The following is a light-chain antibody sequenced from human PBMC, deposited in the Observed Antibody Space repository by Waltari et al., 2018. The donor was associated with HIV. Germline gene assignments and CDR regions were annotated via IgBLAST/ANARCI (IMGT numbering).Light chain of an antibody. J-gene: IGKJ1*01. CDR3: QQYSWHWT. CDR2: QAS. CDR1: QPVSSW. Sequence: DIQVTQSPSTLSASVGDTITISCRASQPVSSWMAWFLQRPGKAPRLLIYQASILASGVPTRFGGSRSGTDFSLTISGLHPDDFGTYYCQQYSWHWTFGQGTRVDLK. V-gene: IGKV1-5*01.